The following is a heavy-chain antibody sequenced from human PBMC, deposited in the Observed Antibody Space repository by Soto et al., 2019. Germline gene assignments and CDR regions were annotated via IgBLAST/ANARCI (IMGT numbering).Heavy chain of an antibody. J-gene: IGHJ6*02. Sequence: QVQLQESGPGLVKPSETLSLTCTVSGGSVSSGSYYWSWIRQPPGKGLEWIGYIYYSGSTNYNPSPKSRVTISVDTSKNQFSLKLSSVTAADTAVYYCAREKVVVVAATRYYYYGMDVWGQGTTVTVSS. CDR3: AREKVVVVAATRYYYYGMDV. D-gene: IGHD2-15*01. CDR2: IYYSGST. V-gene: IGHV4-61*01. CDR1: GGSVSSGSYY.